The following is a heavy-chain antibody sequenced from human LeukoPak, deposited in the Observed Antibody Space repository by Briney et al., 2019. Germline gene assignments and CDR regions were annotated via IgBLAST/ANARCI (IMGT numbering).Heavy chain of an antibody. CDR1: GGSISSGSYY. D-gene: IGHD3-16*02. CDR3: ARDSRTITFGGDIDYFDY. Sequence: PSETLSLTCTVSGGSISSGSYYWSWIRQPPGKGLEWIGRIYTSGSTNYNPSLKSRVTISVDTSKNQFSLKLSSVTAADTAVYYCARDSRTITFGGDIDYFDYWGQGALVTVSS. V-gene: IGHV4-61*02. J-gene: IGHJ4*02. CDR2: IYTSGST.